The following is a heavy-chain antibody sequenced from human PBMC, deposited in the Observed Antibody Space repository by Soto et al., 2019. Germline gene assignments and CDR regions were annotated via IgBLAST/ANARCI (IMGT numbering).Heavy chain of an antibody. CDR1: GYTFTTYY. Sequence: ASVKVSCKASGYTFTTYYINWVRQAPGQGLEWMGWINPNTGATNYAQKFQGWVTLTRDTSVTTAYMEVSRLTSGDTAVYFCARSVTTHLAADFWGQGTXVTVSS. J-gene: IGHJ4*02. CDR3: ARSVTTHLAADF. D-gene: IGHD4-17*01. CDR2: INPNTGAT. V-gene: IGHV1-2*04.